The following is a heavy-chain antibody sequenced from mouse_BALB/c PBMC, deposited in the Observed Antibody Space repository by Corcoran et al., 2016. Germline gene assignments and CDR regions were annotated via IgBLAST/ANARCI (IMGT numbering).Heavy chain of an antibody. CDR1: GYRFTDYK. V-gene: IGHV1-18*01. J-gene: IGHJ2*03. CDR3: ARWGITTFDY. CDR2: LNPRSGCT. D-gene: IGHD1-1*01. Sequence: EVLLQQSGPELVKPGASVKIPCKASGYRFTDYKMVWVRQIHGKSLEWIGDLNPRSGCTIYNQTLKGKATLTVDKYSSTAYMESHSLTSEDTAVYYCARWGITTFDYWGQGTSVTVSS.